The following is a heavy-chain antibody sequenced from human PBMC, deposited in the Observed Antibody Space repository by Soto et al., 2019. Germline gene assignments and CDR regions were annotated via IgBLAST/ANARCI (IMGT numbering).Heavy chain of an antibody. J-gene: IGHJ4*02. V-gene: IGHV3-23*01. Sequence: EVQLLESGGGLVQPGGSLRLSCTASGFTFSTYGMSWVRPAPGKGRGWVSSLSGEATTTSYTDSVKGRFTNSRHNTRNTLSLQMNSLRTGATAVYYCAKDISIATSAYNYWGQRILVPVSS. CDR2: LSGEATTT. CDR1: GFTFSTYG. CDR3: AKDISIATSAYNY. D-gene: IGHD3-3*02.